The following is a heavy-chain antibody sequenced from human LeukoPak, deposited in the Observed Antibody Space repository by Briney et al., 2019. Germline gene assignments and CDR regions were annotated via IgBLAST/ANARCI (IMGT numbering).Heavy chain of an antibody. CDR2: IYYSGST. CDR3: ARLGSSAPLYYFDY. Sequence: TLSLTCTVSGGSISNYYWSWIRQPPGKGLEWIGYIYYSGSTYYNPSLRSRVTISADTSKNQFSLKLSSVTAADSAMYYCARLGSSAPLYYFDYWGQGTLVTVSS. V-gene: IGHV4-59*08. J-gene: IGHJ4*02. D-gene: IGHD6-19*01. CDR1: GGSISNYY.